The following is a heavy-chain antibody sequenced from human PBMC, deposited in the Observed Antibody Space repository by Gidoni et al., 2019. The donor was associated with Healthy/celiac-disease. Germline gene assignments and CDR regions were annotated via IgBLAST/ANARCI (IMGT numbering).Heavy chain of an antibody. J-gene: IGHJ4*02. V-gene: IGHV4-39*07. CDR3: ARDREAAAGTDY. Sequence: LKSRVTISVDTSKNQFSLKLSSVTAADTAVYCCARDREAAAGTDYWGQGTLVTVSS. D-gene: IGHD6-13*01.